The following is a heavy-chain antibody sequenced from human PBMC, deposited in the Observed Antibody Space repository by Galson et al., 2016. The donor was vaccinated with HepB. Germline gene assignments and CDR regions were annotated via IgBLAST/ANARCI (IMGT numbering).Heavy chain of an antibody. J-gene: IGHJ2*01. CDR3: ATHWLARGSWYFDL. Sequence: ETLSLTCTVSGDSLRSFYWSWIRQPPGKGLEWIAYIYKTGSTKSNPSLKSRVTISVDTSKNQFSLKLSSVTAADTAVYYCATHWLARGSWYFDLWGRGTLVTVSS. D-gene: IGHD3-10*01. V-gene: IGHV4-59*01. CDR1: GDSLRSFY. CDR2: IYKTGST.